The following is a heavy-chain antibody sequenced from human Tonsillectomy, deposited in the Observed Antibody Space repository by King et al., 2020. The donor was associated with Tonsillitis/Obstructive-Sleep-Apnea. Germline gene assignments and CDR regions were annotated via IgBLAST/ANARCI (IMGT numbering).Heavy chain of an antibody. CDR3: ARVRLFGVVIYSGWFDP. Sequence: VQLQQWGAGLLKPSETLSLTCAVYGGSFSGYYWSWIRQPPGKGLEWIGEINHSGSTNYNPSLKSRVTISVDTSKNQFSLKLSSVTAADTAVYYCARVRLFGVVIYSGWFDPWGQGTLVTVSS. CDR1: GGSFSGYY. CDR2: INHSGST. D-gene: IGHD3-3*01. V-gene: IGHV4-34*01. J-gene: IGHJ5*02.